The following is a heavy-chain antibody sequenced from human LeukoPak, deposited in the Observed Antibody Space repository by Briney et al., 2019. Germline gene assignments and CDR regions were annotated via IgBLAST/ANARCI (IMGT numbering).Heavy chain of an antibody. CDR2: INHSGST. Sequence: SETLSLTCAVYGGSFSGYYWSWIRQPPGKGLEWIGEINHSGSTNYNPSLKSRVTISVDTSKNQFSLKLSSVTAADTAVYYCARHVSRRWLQFNWFDPWGQGTLVTVSS. J-gene: IGHJ5*02. D-gene: IGHD5-24*01. V-gene: IGHV4-34*01. CDR1: GGSFSGYY. CDR3: ARHVSRRWLQFNWFDP.